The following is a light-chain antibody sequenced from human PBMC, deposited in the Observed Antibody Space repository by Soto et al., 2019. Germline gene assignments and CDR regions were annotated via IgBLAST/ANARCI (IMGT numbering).Light chain of an antibody. CDR3: TSYTSSSTLDV. CDR2: EVS. V-gene: IGLV2-14*01. Sequence: QSALTQPASVSGSPGQSITISCTGTSSDVGGYNYVSWYQQHPGKAPKLIIYEVSNRPSGVPNRFFGSKSGNTASLTISGPQAEDEAEYYCTSYTSSSTLDVFGTGTKLTVL. J-gene: IGLJ1*01. CDR1: SSDVGGYNY.